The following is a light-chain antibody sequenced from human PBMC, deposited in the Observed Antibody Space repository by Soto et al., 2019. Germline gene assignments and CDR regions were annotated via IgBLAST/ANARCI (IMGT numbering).Light chain of an antibody. Sequence: QSALTQPPSASGSPGQSVTISCTGTSSDVGGYNYVSWYQQHPGKAPKLMIYEVSKRPSGVPDRLSGSKSGNTASLTVSGLQAEDEADYYCSSYAGSNVVFGGGTQLTVL. CDR3: SSYAGSNVV. CDR2: EVS. J-gene: IGLJ2*01. CDR1: SSDVGGYNY. V-gene: IGLV2-8*01.